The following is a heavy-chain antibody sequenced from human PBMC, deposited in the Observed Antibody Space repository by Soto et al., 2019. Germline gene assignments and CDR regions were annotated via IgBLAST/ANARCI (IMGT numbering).Heavy chain of an antibody. Sequence: QVHLQQWGAGLLKPSETLSLEGGVFGGSFSDYDWTWVRQPPGRGLEWIGVASHGGRITYNPSLKSRFTISGELAKNQFSLRRTSVTAADPAIYFWAGYSSSLVAFEVWGNGTKVTVAS. J-gene: IGHJ3*01. D-gene: IGHD4-4*01. CDR2: ASHGGRI. CDR1: GGSFSDYD. V-gene: IGHV4-34*02. CDR3: AGYSSSLVAFEV.